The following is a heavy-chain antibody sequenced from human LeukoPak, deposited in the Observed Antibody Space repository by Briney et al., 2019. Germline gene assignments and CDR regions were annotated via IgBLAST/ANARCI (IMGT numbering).Heavy chain of an antibody. Sequence: PSETLSLTCAVSAASISNYYWSWIRQAPGKGLEWIGYISTSGSTNYNPPLKSRVSISLHTSKNRFSLNLNFVTAADTAVYYCASPRSGYRYTFDYWGQGALVTVSS. CDR1: AASISNYY. J-gene: IGHJ4*02. D-gene: IGHD3-22*01. CDR2: ISTSGST. V-gene: IGHV4-4*09. CDR3: ASPRSGYRYTFDY.